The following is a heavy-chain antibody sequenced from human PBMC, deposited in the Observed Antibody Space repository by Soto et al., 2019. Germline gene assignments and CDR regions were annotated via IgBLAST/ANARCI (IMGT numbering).Heavy chain of an antibody. CDR1: GFTFSSYA. D-gene: IGHD3-22*01. Sequence: GGSLRLSCAASGFTFSSYAMSWVRQAPGKGLEWVSAISGSGGSTYYADSVKGRFTISRDNSKNTLYLQMNSLRAEDTAVYYCAKVHGYDSSGYYWVYFDYWGQGTLVTVSS. CDR3: AKVHGYDSSGYYWVYFDY. J-gene: IGHJ4*02. CDR2: ISGSGGST. V-gene: IGHV3-23*01.